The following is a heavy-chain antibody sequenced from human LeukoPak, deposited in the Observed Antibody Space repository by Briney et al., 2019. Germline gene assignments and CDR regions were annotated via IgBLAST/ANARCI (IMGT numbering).Heavy chain of an antibody. CDR1: GYTFAGYY. V-gene: IGHV1-2*02. Sequence: ASVSVSCKASGYTFAGYYMHWVRQAPGQGLEWMGWINPNSGGTNYAQKFQGRVTMTRDTSISTAYMELSRLRSDDTAVYYCAVVDTAMVRPEPKNWFDPWGQGTLVTVSS. CDR3: AVVDTAMVRPEPKNWFDP. D-gene: IGHD5-18*01. CDR2: INPNSGGT. J-gene: IGHJ5*02.